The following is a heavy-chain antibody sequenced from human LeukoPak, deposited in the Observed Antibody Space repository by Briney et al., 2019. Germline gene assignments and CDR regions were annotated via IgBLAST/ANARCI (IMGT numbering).Heavy chain of an antibody. CDR2: INSGGSST. Sequence: PGGSLRLSCAASGFTFSSYWMHWVRQAPGKGLVWVSRINSGGSSTNYADSVKGRFTISRDNAKNTLYLQMNSLRAEDTAIYYCARVGYCSGTSCYISFDNWGQGTLVTVSS. D-gene: IGHD2-2*02. V-gene: IGHV3-74*01. CDR3: ARVGYCSGTSCYISFDN. CDR1: GFTFSSYW. J-gene: IGHJ4*02.